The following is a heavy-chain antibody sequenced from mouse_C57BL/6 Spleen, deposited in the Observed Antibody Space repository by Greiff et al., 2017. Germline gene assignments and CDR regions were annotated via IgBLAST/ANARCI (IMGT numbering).Heavy chain of an antibody. CDR1: GYTFTSYW. V-gene: IGHV1-53*01. CDR2: INPSNGGT. Sequence: QVQLQQPGTELVKPGASVKLSCKASGYTFTSYWMHWVKQRPGQGLEWIGNINPSNGGTNYNEKFKSKATLTVDKSSSTAYMQLSSLTSEDSAVYYCARGIITTVVDWYFDVWGTGTTVTVSS. D-gene: IGHD1-1*01. CDR3: ARGIITTVVDWYFDV. J-gene: IGHJ1*03.